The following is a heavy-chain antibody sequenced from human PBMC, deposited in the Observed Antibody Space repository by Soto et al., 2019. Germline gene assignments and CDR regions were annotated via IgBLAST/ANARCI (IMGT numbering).Heavy chain of an antibody. J-gene: IGHJ4*02. CDR3: AHTMAPRIFDY. CDR2: IYWDDDK. CDR1: GFSLITSGVG. Sequence: QITLKEAGPTLVKPTQTLTLTCSFSGFSLITSGVGVGWIRQPPGKALEWLALIYWDDDKGYSTSLKSRLTLTKDTSRNQVVLTITNMDPADTATYYCAHTMAPRIFDYCGQGTLVTVSS. V-gene: IGHV2-5*02.